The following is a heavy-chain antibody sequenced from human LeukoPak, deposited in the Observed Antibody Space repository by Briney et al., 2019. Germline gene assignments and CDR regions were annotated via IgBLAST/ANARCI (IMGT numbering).Heavy chain of an antibody. CDR2: ISGSGGST. D-gene: IGHD3-22*01. CDR1: GFTFSSHG. J-gene: IGHJ5*02. CDR3: AKDDYYDSSGDPNWFDP. Sequence: GGTLRLSCAASGFTFSSHGMNWVRQAPGKGLEWVSAISGSGGSTYYADSVKGRFTISRDNSKNTLYLQMNSLRAEDTAVYFCAKDDYYDSSGDPNWFDPWGQGTLVTVSS. V-gene: IGHV3-23*01.